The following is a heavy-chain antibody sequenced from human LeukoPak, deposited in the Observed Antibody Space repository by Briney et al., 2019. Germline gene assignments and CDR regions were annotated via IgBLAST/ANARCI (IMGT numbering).Heavy chain of an antibody. CDR3: AREIRGTRYSYGLERYFDY. CDR1: GYTFSDNY. Sequence: ASVKVSCKASGYTFSDNYIHWVRQAPGQGLEWVGWINPKSGGTSYAQKLQGRVTLTRDTSISTAYMELSRLRSDDTAVYYCAREIRGTRYSYGLERYFDYWGQGTLVTVSS. J-gene: IGHJ4*02. CDR2: INPKSGGT. V-gene: IGHV1-2*02. D-gene: IGHD5-18*01.